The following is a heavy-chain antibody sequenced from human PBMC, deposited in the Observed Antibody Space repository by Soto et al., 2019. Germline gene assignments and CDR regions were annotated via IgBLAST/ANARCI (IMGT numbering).Heavy chain of an antibody. D-gene: IGHD6-6*01. CDR2: ISGSGGST. CDR3: AKDQIAARPLAPYYYYGMDV. CDR1: GFTFSSYA. V-gene: IGHV3-23*01. J-gene: IGHJ6*02. Sequence: GGSLRLSCAASGFTFSSYAMSWVRQAPGKGLEWVSAISGSGGSTYYADSVKGRFTISRDNSKNTLYLQTNSLRAEDTAVYYCAKDQIAARPLAPYYYYGMDVWGQGTTVTVPS.